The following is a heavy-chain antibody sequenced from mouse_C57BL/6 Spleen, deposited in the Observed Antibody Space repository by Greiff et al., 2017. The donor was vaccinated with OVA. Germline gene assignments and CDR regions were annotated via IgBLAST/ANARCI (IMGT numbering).Heavy chain of an antibody. CDR3: TRAPSMITPYYYAMDY. CDR2: IDPETGGT. D-gene: IGHD2-4*01. J-gene: IGHJ4*01. CDR1: GYTFTDYE. V-gene: IGHV1-15*01. Sequence: QVHVKQSGAELVRPGASVTLSCKASGYTFTDYEMHWVKQTPVHGLEWIGAIDPETGGTAYNQKFKGKAILTADKSSSTAYMELRSLTSEDSAVYYCTRAPSMITPYYYAMDYWGQGTSVTVSS.